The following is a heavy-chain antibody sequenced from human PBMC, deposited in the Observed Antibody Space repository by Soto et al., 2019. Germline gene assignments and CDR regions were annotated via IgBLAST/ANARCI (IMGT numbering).Heavy chain of an antibody. CDR3: ATIASTTGTGRAFDI. Sequence: VYSSVSGGTCSDYTSGGVRQTTAQGLEWMGRIIPSLGIANYAQKFQGRVTITADKSTSTAYMELSSLRSEDTAVYYCATIASTTGTGRAFDIWGQGTMVTVSS. CDR2: IIPSLGIA. V-gene: IGHV1-69*02. J-gene: IGHJ3*02. D-gene: IGHD1-1*01. CDR1: GGTCSDYT.